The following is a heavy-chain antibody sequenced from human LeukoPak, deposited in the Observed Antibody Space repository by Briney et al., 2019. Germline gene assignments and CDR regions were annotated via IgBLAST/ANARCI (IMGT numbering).Heavy chain of an antibody. J-gene: IGHJ4*02. D-gene: IGHD4-17*01. Sequence: GGSLRLSCAASGFTVSSNYMSWVRQAPGKGLEWVSLIYGGGTTYYADSVKGRFTISSDSSKNTLYLQMNSLRAEDTAAYYCARAPNYGDYGGQWGRGTLVTVSS. CDR1: GFTVSSNY. V-gene: IGHV3-53*01. CDR3: ARAPNYGDYGGQ. CDR2: IYGGGTT.